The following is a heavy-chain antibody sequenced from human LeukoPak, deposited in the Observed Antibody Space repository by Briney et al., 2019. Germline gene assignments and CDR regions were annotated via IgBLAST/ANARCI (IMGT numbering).Heavy chain of an antibody. J-gene: IGHJ6*02. CDR2: LIPILGIA. D-gene: IGHD3-16*01. V-gene: IGHV1-69*04. CDR3: ARIVVQYDYVWGSLTAHLDV. Sequence: GASVKVSCRASVDTFSSYAISWVRQAPGQGLECMGRLIPILGIAHYAQKLQGRVTITADKSTSTAYMELSRLRSEDTAVYDCARIVVQYDYVWGSLTAHLDVWRQETTDSVFS. CDR1: VDTFSSYA.